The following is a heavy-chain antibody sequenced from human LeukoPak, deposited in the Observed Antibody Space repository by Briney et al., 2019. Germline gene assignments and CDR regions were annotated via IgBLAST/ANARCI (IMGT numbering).Heavy chain of an antibody. J-gene: IGHJ3*02. V-gene: IGHV1-8*01. CDR3: ARDWDAGAFDI. D-gene: IGHD1-26*01. Sequence: ASVTVSFTASGYTFTSYDINWVRQAPGQGLEWMGWMNPNSGNTGYAQKFQGRVTMTRNTSISTAYMELSSLRSEDTAVYYCARDWDAGAFDIWGQGTMVTVSS. CDR1: GYTFTSYD. CDR2: MNPNSGNT.